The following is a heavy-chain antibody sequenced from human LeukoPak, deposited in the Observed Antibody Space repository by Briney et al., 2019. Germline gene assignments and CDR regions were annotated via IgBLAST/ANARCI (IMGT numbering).Heavy chain of an antibody. D-gene: IGHD3-3*01. CDR3: AGQRITIFGVVIFHPFDP. V-gene: IGHV3-23*01. CDR2: ITADGGST. Sequence: GGSLRLSCAASGFTFSSYAMTWVRQAPGKGLEWVSGITADGGSTFYADSVKGRFTISRDNSKNTLYLQTDSLRAEDTAVYYCAGQRITIFGVVIFHPFDPWGQGTLVTVSS. CDR1: GFTFSSYA. J-gene: IGHJ5*02.